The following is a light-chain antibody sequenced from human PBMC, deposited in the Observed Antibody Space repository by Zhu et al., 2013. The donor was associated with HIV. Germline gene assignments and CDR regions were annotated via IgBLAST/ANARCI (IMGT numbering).Light chain of an antibody. V-gene: IGKV1D-16*01. CDR1: QGISSW. Sequence: DIQMTQSPSSVSASVGDRVTFTCRASQGISSWLAWYQQKPGKAPKPLIYAASNLQRGVPSRFSGSGSGTEFTLTISSLQPDDFATYYCQEYNSYWTFGQGTKVEIK. CDR2: AAS. J-gene: IGKJ1*01. CDR3: QEYNSYWT.